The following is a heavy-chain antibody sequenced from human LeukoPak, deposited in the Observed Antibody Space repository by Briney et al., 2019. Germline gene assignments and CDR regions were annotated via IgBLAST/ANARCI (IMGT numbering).Heavy chain of an antibody. CDR1: GFTFSSYW. Sequence: GGSLRLSCAASGFTFSSYWMSWVRQAPGKGLEWVANIKQDGSEKYYVDSVKGRLTISRDNAKNSLYLQMNSLRAEDTAVYYCRGMVTDNYYYYYMDVWGKGTTVTISS. CDR2: IKQDGSEK. D-gene: IGHD4-23*01. V-gene: IGHV3-7*01. J-gene: IGHJ6*03. CDR3: RGMVTDNYYYYYMDV.